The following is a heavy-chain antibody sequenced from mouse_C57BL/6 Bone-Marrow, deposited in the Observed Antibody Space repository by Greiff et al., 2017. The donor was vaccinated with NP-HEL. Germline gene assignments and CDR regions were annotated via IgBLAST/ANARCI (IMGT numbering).Heavy chain of an antibody. CDR3: AKKGGIDYDAGYFDV. CDR2: IWRGGST. Sequence: VQLQQSGPGLVQPSQSLSITCTVSGFSLTSYGVHWVRQSPGKGLEWLGVIWRGGSTDYNAAFMSRLSITKDNSKSQVFFKMNSLQADDTAIYYCAKKGGIDYDAGYFDVWGTGTTVTVSS. CDR1: GFSLTSYG. J-gene: IGHJ1*03. D-gene: IGHD2-4*01. V-gene: IGHV2-5*01.